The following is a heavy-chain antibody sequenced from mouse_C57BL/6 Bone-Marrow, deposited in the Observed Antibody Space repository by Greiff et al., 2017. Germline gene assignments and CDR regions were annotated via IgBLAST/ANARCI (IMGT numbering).Heavy chain of an antibody. D-gene: IGHD2-1*01. V-gene: IGHV2-6*03. CDR2: IWSDGST. CDR1: GFSLTSYG. CDR3: ARADGNCPYAMDY. Sequence: QVQLQQSGPGLVAPSQSLSITCTVSGFSLTSYGVHWVRQPPGKGLEWLVVIWSDGSTTYNSALKSRLSISKDNSKSQVFLKMNSLQTDDTAMDYCARADGNCPYAMDYWGQGTSVTVSS. J-gene: IGHJ4*01.